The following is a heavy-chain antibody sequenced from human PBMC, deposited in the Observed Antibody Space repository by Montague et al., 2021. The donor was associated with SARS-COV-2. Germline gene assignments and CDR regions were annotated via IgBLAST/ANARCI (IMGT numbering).Heavy chain of an antibody. CDR3: ARQQGLSGSGVVRLMELDI. Sequence: SETLSLTCTVSGGSISGRFWSWIRQTPGKGLEWIGYTSYSGATSSNPSLKSRVTLLVDTAVNQFSLKMRSVTAADTAIYYCARQQGLSGSGVVRLMELDIWGHGALVTVSS. J-gene: IGHJ4*01. CDR1: GGSISGRF. D-gene: IGHD3-3*01. V-gene: IGHV4-59*08. CDR2: TSYSGAT.